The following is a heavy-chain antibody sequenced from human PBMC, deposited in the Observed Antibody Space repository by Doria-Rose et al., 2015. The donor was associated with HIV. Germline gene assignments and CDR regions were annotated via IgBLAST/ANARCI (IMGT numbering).Heavy chain of an antibody. D-gene: IGHD3-3*01. CDR3: ARMGSYRELDY. Sequence: PGLVKPSETLSLTCSVSGASVSSRGYYWSWIRQVPGKGLESLGYTYYTGTSDYSPSLKSRLNMAVDTSKNQFSLKLSFVTVADTAVYYCARMGSYRELDYWGQGALVIVSA. CDR1: GASVSSRGYY. CDR2: TYYTGTS. V-gene: IGHV4-31*03. J-gene: IGHJ4*02.